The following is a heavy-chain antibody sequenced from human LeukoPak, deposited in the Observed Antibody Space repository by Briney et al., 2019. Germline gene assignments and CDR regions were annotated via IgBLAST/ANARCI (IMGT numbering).Heavy chain of an antibody. V-gene: IGHV3-30*02. CDR1: GFTFSSYG. CDR2: IRYDGSNK. J-gene: IGHJ4*02. CDR3: ATGPAYYYDNGGYYGDY. Sequence: PGGSLRLSCAASGFTFSSYGMHWVRQAPGKGLEWVAFIRYDGSNKYYADSVKGRFTISRDNSKNTLYLQMNSLRAEDTAVYYCATGPAYYYDNGGYYGDYWGQGTLVTVSS. D-gene: IGHD3-22*01.